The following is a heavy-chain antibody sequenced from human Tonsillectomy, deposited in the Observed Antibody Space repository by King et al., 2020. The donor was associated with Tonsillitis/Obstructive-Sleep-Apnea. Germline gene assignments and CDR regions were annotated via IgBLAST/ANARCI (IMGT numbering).Heavy chain of an antibody. CDR1: GGSFSAYY. CDR2: INHSGSS. V-gene: IGHV4-34*01. Sequence: VQLQQWGAGLLKPSETLSLTCAVYGGSFSAYYWSWIRQPPGKGLEWMGEINHSGSSNYNPYLKSRGTISVDTSKNQFSLKLSSVNAADTAVYYCARLSLDFWSAYYNNPIDYWGQGTLVTVSS. D-gene: IGHD3-3*01. J-gene: IGHJ4*02. CDR3: ARLSLDFWSAYYNNPIDY.